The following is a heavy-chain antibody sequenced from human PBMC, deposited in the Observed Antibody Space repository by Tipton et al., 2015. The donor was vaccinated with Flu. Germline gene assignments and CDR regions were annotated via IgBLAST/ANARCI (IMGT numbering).Heavy chain of an antibody. Sequence: RSLRLSCAASGFTFSSYGMHWVRQAPGKGLEWMVVIWYDGNNKNYADSVKGRFTVSRDNSKNTLYLQMNSLRAEDTAVYYCARGGYSGKYYGMDVWGQGTTVTVS. V-gene: IGHV3-33*01. CDR1: GFTFSSYG. CDR3: ARGGYSGKYYGMDV. CDR2: IWYDGNNK. D-gene: IGHD1-26*01. J-gene: IGHJ6*02.